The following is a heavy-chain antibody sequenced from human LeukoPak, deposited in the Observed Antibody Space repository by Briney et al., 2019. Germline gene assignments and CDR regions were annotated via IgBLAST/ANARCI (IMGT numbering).Heavy chain of an antibody. J-gene: IGHJ4*02. Sequence: PGRSLRLSCAASGFTFDDYAMHWVRHAPGKGLEWVSGISWNSGSIGYADSVKGRFTISRDNAKNSLYLQMNSLRAEDTALYYCAKDIRYYGSGSYYIPDYWGQGTLVTVSS. CDR2: ISWNSGSI. CDR1: GFTFDDYA. V-gene: IGHV3-9*01. CDR3: AKDIRYYGSGSYYIPDY. D-gene: IGHD3-10*01.